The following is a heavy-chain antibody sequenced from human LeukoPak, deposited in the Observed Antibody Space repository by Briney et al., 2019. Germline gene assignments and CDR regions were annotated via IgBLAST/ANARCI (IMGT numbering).Heavy chain of an antibody. CDR3: ASEGYSGYDSNY. V-gene: IGHV1-69*05. CDR1: GGTLSSYA. D-gene: IGHD5-12*01. CDR2: IIPIFGTA. Sequence: ASVKVSCKASGGTLSSYAISWVRQAPGQGLEWMGRIIPIFGTANYAQKFQGRVTITTDESTSTAYMELSSLRSEDTAVYYCASEGYSGYDSNYWGQGTLVTVSS. J-gene: IGHJ4*02.